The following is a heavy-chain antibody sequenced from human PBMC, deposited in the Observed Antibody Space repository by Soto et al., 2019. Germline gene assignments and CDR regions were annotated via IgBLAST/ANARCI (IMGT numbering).Heavy chain of an antibody. CDR1: GFTFSSYW. V-gene: IGHV3-7*04. CDR3: ARDVYYDSSGYYSTEYFQH. D-gene: IGHD3-22*01. CDR2: IKQDGSEK. J-gene: IGHJ1*01. Sequence: PASGFTFSSYWMSWVRQAPGKGLEWVANIKQDGSEKYYVDSVKSRFTIPRDNAKNSLYLQMNSLRAEDTAVYYCARDVYYDSSGYYSTEYFQHWGQGTLVTVSS.